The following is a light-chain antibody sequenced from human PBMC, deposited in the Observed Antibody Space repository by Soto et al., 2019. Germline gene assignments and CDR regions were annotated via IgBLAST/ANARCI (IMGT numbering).Light chain of an antibody. CDR2: ENN. CDR1: SGSIASHY. CDR3: QSYDSNNQV. V-gene: IGLV6-57*02. J-gene: IGLJ3*02. Sequence: LTQPASVSGSPGQSITISCTGSSGSIASHYVQWYQQRPGSAPTTVIYENNQRPSAVPGRFSASIDSSSNSDSLTISGLKTEDEADYYCQSYDSNNQVFGGGTKVTVL.